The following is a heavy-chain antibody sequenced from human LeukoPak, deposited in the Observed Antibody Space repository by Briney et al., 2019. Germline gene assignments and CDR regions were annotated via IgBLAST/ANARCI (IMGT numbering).Heavy chain of an antibody. Sequence: GGSLRLSCATSGFTFDSYTLHWVRQAPGKGLEWVALISYDESEKYYADAVKGRFTISRDNSKKKLYLHMNSLRAEDTAVYYCAKDRNPWDAFDIWGQGTMVTVSS. CDR2: ISYDESEK. CDR1: GFTFDSYT. V-gene: IGHV3-30-3*01. CDR3: AKDRNPWDAFDI. J-gene: IGHJ3*02.